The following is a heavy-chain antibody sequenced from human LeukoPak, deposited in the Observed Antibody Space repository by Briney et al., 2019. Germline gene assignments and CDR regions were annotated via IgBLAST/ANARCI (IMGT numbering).Heavy chain of an antibody. CDR3: AGFCSGGSCYSTDAFDI. CDR2: INPDGTTT. Sequence: GGSLRLSCAASGFTFGNHFMHWVRQAPGKGLLWVSRINPDGTTTYYADSVKGRFTISRDNAKNSLYLQMNSLRAEDTAVYYCAGFCSGGSCYSTDAFDIWGQGTMVTVSS. V-gene: IGHV3-74*01. D-gene: IGHD2-15*01. J-gene: IGHJ3*02. CDR1: GFTFGNHF.